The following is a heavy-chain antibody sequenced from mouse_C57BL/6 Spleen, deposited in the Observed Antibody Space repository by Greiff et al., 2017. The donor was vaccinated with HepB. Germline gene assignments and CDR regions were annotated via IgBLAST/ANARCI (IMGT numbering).Heavy chain of an antibody. D-gene: IGHD2-14*01. V-gene: IGHV3-6*01. J-gene: IGHJ2*01. CDR2: ISYDGSN. CDR3: ARVRQGVFDY. CDR1: GYSITSGYY. Sequence: EVQLQQSGPGLVKPSQSLSLTCSVTGYSITSGYYWNWIRQFPGNKLEWMGYISYDGSNNYNPSLKNRISITRDTSKNQFFLKLNSVTTEDTATYYGARVRQGVFDYWGQSNTLTVSS.